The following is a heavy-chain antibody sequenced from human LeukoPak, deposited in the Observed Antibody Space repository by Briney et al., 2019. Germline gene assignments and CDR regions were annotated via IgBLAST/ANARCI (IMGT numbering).Heavy chain of an antibody. V-gene: IGHV3-21*01. CDR2: ISSSSSYI. Sequence: PGGSLRLSCAASGFTFSSYSMNWIREAPGKGLDWVSSISSSSSYIYYADSVEGRFTISRDNAKNSLYLQMNSLRAEDTAVYYCARDCRRYFDWPPCDAFDIWGQGTMVTVSS. D-gene: IGHD3-9*01. CDR1: GFTFSSYS. J-gene: IGHJ3*02. CDR3: ARDCRRYFDWPPCDAFDI.